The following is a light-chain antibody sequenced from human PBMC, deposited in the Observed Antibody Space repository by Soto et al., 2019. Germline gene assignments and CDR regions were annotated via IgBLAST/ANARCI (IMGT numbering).Light chain of an antibody. J-gene: IGKJ1*01. V-gene: IGKV1-5*03. CDR2: KAS. CDR3: QHYNDYSRM. CDR1: LSVDSW. Sequence: DIQMTQSPSTLSASIGDRDTITCRASLSVDSWLAWYQHKPGKAPKLLIYKASSLQTGVPSRFSGSGSGTEFTLTISSLQPDDFTTYYCQHYNDYSRMFGQGTKVEIK.